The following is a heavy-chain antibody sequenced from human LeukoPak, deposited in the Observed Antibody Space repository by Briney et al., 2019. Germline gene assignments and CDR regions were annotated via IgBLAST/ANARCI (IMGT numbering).Heavy chain of an antibody. CDR1: GFTLSSNA. J-gene: IGHJ5*02. CDR2: ISGSGGST. Sequence: GGSLRISCAASGFTLSSNAMSWVPQAPGKGLEWVSAISGSGGSTYYADSVKGRFTISRDNSKNTLYLQMNSLRAEDTAVYYCAKDYDFWSGYLSWGQGTLVTVSS. V-gene: IGHV3-23*01. CDR3: AKDYDFWSGYLS. D-gene: IGHD3-3*01.